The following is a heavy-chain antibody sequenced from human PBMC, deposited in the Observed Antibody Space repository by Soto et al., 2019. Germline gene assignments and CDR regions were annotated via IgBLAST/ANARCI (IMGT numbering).Heavy chain of an antibody. D-gene: IGHD3-10*01. Sequence: GGSLRLSCAASGFTFSSYAMSWVRQAPGKGLEWVSAISGSGGSTNYADSVKGRFTISRDNSKNTLYLQMNSLRAEDTAVCYCAMWGSGRYFGGLGGYWGQGTLVTVSS. V-gene: IGHV3-23*01. J-gene: IGHJ4*02. CDR3: AMWGSGRYFGGLGGY. CDR2: ISGSGGST. CDR1: GFTFSSYA.